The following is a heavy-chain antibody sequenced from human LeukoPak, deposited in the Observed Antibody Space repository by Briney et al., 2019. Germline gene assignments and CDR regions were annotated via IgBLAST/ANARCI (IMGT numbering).Heavy chain of an antibody. D-gene: IGHD1-26*01. CDR1: GFTFSSYA. V-gene: IGHV3-30-3*01. J-gene: IGHJ4*02. CDR2: ISYDGSNK. CDR3: ARDRREDSYSAPFDY. Sequence: GGSLRLSCAASGFTFSSYAMHWVRQAPSKGLEWVAIISYDGSNKDYADSVKGRFIISRDNSKNTLYLQMNSLRADDTAVYYCARDRREDSYSAPFDYWGQGTLVTVSS.